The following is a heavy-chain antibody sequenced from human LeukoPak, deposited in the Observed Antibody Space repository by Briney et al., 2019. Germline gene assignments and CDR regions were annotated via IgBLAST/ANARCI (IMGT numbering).Heavy chain of an antibody. V-gene: IGHV4-59*08. CDR3: ARLPYRQWYYFDC. CDR2: IYYSGST. J-gene: IGHJ4*02. CDR1: GGSISSYY. Sequence: SETLSLTCTVSGGSISSYYWSWIRQPPGKGLEWVGYIYYSGSTNYNPSLKSRVTISIDTPKNQFSLKLSSVTAADTAVYYCARLPYRQWYYFDCWGQGTLVTVSS. D-gene: IGHD2-15*01.